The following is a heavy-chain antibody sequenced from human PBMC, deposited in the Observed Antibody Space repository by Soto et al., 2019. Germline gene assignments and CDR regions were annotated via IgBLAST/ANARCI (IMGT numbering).Heavy chain of an antibody. D-gene: IGHD3-9*01. Sequence: QVQLVQSGAEVKKPGASVKVSYKASGYTFTSSDINWVRQATGQGLEWMGWMNPNSGNTGYTQKFQGRVTMTRNTSTNTAYMELSSLRSEDTAVYYCARATIFYGMDVWGQGTTVTVSS. CDR1: GYTFTSSD. J-gene: IGHJ6*02. CDR2: MNPNSGNT. V-gene: IGHV1-8*01. CDR3: ARATIFYGMDV.